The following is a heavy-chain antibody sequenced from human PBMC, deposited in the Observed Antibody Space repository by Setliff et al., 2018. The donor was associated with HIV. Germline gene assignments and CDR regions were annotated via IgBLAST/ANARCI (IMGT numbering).Heavy chain of an antibody. Sequence: ASVKVSCKASGYTFTSYYMHWVRQAPGQGLEWMGLIHPSTSNTYYTQKFQGRVTWTRDTSTSTVSMELSSLRSEDTAVYYCARDSNTGWFSADYWGQGTLVTVSS. J-gene: IGHJ4*02. D-gene: IGHD6-19*01. V-gene: IGHV1-46*01. CDR3: ARDSNTGWFSADY. CDR2: IHPSTSNT. CDR1: GYTFTSYY.